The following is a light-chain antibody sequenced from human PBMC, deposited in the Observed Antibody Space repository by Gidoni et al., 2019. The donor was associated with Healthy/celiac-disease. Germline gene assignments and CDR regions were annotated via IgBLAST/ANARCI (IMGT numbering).Light chain of an antibody. CDR3: QQYDNLLT. CDR1: QVISNY. V-gene: IGKV1-33*01. Sequence: IQMTQSPSSLSASVGDRVTITCQANQVISNYLNWYQQKPGKAPKLLIYDAYNLATGVPSRFSGSGSGTDFTFTISSLQPEDIATDYCQQYDNLLTFGGGTKVEIK. CDR2: DAY. J-gene: IGKJ4*01.